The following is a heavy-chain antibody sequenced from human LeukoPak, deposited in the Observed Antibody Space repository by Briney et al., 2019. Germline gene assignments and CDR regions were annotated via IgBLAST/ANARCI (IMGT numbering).Heavy chain of an antibody. CDR2: INTNTGNP. J-gene: IGHJ4*02. Sequence: ASVKVSCKASGYTFTSYAMNWVRQAPGQGLEWMGWINTNTGNPTYAQGFTGRFVFSLDTSVSTAYLQISSLKAEDTAVYYCARESITMVRGVIIIFDYWGQGTLVTVSS. CDR3: ARESITMVRGVIIIFDY. D-gene: IGHD3-10*01. V-gene: IGHV7-4-1*02. CDR1: GYTFTSYA.